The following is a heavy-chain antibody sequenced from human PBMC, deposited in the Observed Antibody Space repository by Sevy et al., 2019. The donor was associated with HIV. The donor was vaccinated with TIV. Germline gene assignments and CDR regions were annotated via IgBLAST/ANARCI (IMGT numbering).Heavy chain of an antibody. CDR2: IHYTGST. D-gene: IGHD4-17*01. CDR1: GGSIISGDYY. CDR3: ARDEGDYGDKSYYYGMDV. Sequence: LSLTCSVSGGSIISGDYYLSWVRQPPGRGLEWIGYIHYTGSTDYNPSLESRVTISVDTSKNQFSLKLTSVTAADKAVYYCARDEGDYGDKSYYYGMDVWGRGTTVTVSS. J-gene: IGHJ6*02. V-gene: IGHV4-30-4*01.